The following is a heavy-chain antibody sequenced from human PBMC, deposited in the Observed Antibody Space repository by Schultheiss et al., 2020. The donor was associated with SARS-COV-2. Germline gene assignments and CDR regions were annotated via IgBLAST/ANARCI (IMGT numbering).Heavy chain of an antibody. J-gene: IGHJ6*02. D-gene: IGHD6-19*01. CDR2: IKSKTDGGTT. CDR1: GFTVSAYW. V-gene: IGHV3-15*01. Sequence: GGSLRLSCAASGFTVSAYWMHWVRQAPGKGLEWVGRIKSKTDGGTTDYAAPVKGRFTISRDDSKNTLYLQMNSLKTEDTAVYYCTSPPLIGIAVAGTDYYYGMDVWGQGTTVTVSS. CDR3: TSPPLIGIAVAGTDYYYGMDV.